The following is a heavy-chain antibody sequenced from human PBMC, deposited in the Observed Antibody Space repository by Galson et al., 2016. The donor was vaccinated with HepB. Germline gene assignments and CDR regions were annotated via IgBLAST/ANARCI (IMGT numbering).Heavy chain of an antibody. Sequence: PALVKPTQTLTLTCDVSGFSISTSGMAVAWIRQPPREALEWFALIYWDDDKRYRPSLKNRITMTRDTSKNQVVLTMTDMDPTDTATYYCAHYRSGWFSVGPDAFDVWGRGTRVTVSS. J-gene: IGHJ3*01. CDR2: IYWDDDK. CDR1: GFSISTSGMA. CDR3: AHYRSGWFSVGPDAFDV. V-gene: IGHV2-5*02. D-gene: IGHD6-25*01.